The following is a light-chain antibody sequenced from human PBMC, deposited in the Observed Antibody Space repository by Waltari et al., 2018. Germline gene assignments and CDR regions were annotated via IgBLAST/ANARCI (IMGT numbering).Light chain of an antibody. CDR1: HSNIGSND. V-gene: IGLV1-47*01. CDR3: AVWDDGLRGWV. CDR2: RSG. J-gene: IGLJ3*02. Sequence: QSVLTQPPSASGTPGQTVTIVCSGIHSNIGSNDVHWYQQVPGTAPKLLIYRSGPRPSGVPDRFSGSKSGTSASLAISGLRSEDESDYYCAVWDDGLRGWVFGGGTKVTVL.